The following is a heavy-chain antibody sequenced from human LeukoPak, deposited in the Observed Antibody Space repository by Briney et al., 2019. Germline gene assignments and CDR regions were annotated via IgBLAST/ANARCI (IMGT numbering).Heavy chain of an antibody. CDR2: IWYDGSNT. CDR3: ARDRSTTHFDY. J-gene: IGHJ4*02. CDR1: GFTFSSYG. Sequence: GRSLRLSCAASGFTFSSYGMHWVRQAPGKGLEWVAMIWYDGSNTYYADSVKGGFTISRDNSKNTLFLQMDSLRAEDTAVYYCARDRSTTHFDYWGQGTLVTVSS. D-gene: IGHD5/OR15-5a*01. V-gene: IGHV3-33*01.